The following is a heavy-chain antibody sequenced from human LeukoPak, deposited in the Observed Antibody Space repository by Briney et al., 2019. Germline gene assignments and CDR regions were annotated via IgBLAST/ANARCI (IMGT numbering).Heavy chain of an antibody. J-gene: IGHJ5*02. V-gene: IGHV1-46*01. Sequence: ASVKVSCKASGYTFTSFHMHWVRQAPGQGLEWMGIINPSGGGTSYPQKFQGRVTMTEDTSTDTAYMELSSLRSEDTAVYYCATTGVYCSGGSCYSDNWFDPWGQGTLVTVSS. CDR2: INPSGGGT. D-gene: IGHD2-15*01. CDR3: ATTGVYCSGGSCYSDNWFDP. CDR1: GYTFTSFH.